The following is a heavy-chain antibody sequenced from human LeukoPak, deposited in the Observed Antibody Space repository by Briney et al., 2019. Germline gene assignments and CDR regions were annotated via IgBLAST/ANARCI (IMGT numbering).Heavy chain of an antibody. CDR2: IYSGGST. D-gene: IGHD4-23*01. J-gene: IGHJ4*02. Sequence: GGSLRLSCAASGFTVSSNYMSWVRQAPGKGLEWVSVIYSGGSTYYADSVKGRFTISRDNSKNTLYLQMNSLRAEDTAVYYCARAVIADYGGNFFDYWGQGTLVTVSS. CDR1: GFTVSSNY. V-gene: IGHV3-53*01. CDR3: ARAVIADYGGNFFDY.